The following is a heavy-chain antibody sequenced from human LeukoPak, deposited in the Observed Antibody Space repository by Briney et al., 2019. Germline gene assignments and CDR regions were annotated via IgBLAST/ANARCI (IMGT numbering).Heavy chain of an antibody. CDR1: GFTFSSYA. CDR3: TKADYLWELLRMGWYFDL. V-gene: IGHV3-23*01. CDR2: ISGSGGST. D-gene: IGHD1-26*01. J-gene: IGHJ2*01. Sequence: PGGSLRLSCAASGFTFSSYAMSWVRQAPGKGLEWVSAISGSGGSTYYADSVKGRFTISRDNSKNTLYLQMNSLRAEDTAVYYCTKADYLWELLRMGWYFDLWGRGTLVTVSS.